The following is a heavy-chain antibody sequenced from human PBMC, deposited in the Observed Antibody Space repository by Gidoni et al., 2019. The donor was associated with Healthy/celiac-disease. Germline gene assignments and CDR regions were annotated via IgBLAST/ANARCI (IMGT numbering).Heavy chain of an antibody. D-gene: IGHD3-9*01. CDR1: GYTFTSYY. J-gene: IGHJ4*02. CDR3: ARDLGYDILTGSPYYFDY. CDR2: INPSGGST. V-gene: IGHV1-46*01. Sequence: QVQLVQSGAEVKKPGASVKVSCKASGYTFTSYYMHWVRQAPGQGLEWMGIINPSGGSTSYAQKFQGRVTMTRDTSTSTVYMELSSLRSEDTAVYYCARDLGYDILTGSPYYFDYWGQGTLVTVSS.